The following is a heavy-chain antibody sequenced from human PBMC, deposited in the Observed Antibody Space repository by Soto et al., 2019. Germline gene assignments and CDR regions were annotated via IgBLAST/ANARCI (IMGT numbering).Heavy chain of an antibody. CDR2: ISSNGVGT. J-gene: IGHJ6*03. CDR3: ARRARPDFYYMDV. Sequence: PGGSVRLSCADSEFTHSGYALDWVRQAPGKGLEYVSGISSNGVGTYYANSVQGRFTISRDNSKNTVYLQMGSLRLDDMAVYYCARRARPDFYYMDVWGKGTTVTVSS. D-gene: IGHD6-6*01. V-gene: IGHV3-64*01. CDR1: EFTHSGYA.